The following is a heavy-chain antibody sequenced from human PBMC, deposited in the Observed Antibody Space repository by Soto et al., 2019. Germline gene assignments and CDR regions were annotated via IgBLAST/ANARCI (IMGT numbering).Heavy chain of an antibody. CDR3: ARDKDRQQLGGNYYYILDV. D-gene: IGHD1-1*01. V-gene: IGHV1-69*12. CDR1: GGTFSTSA. J-gene: IGHJ6*02. CDR2: SVPIFATP. Sequence: QVQLMQSGAEVKKPGSSVKVSCKASGGTFSTSAISWVRQAPGEGLEWVGGSVPIFATPDYAQKFQGRVTISEAESTATAYLELTSLTTVDTAVYYRARDKDRQQLGGNYYYILDVWGQGTAITVSS.